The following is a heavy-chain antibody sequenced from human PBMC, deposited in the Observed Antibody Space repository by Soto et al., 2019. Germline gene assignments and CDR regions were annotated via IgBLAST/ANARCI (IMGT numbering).Heavy chain of an antibody. Sequence: GGSLRLSCASSGFTFTIFAMSWVRQSPGKGLEWVSTISGSGGSTYYADAVKGRFTISRDNSMGTLYLQMKSLRVEDTAIYYCAKEVSLGSTVDLGYWGQGTLVTVSS. J-gene: IGHJ4*02. D-gene: IGHD7-27*01. V-gene: IGHV3-23*01. CDR2: ISGSGGST. CDR1: GFTFTIFA. CDR3: AKEVSLGSTVDLGY.